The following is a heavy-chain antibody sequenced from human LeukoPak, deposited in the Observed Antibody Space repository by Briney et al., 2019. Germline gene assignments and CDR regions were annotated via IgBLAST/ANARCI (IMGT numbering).Heavy chain of an antibody. Sequence: GGSLRLSCATSGFTFNNYYMTWVRQAPGKGLEWVSGINWNSGTIGYADSVKGRFTVSRDNAKNSLYLQMNSLRAEDTALYHCARGTSRYYYYGMDVWGQGITVTVSS. V-gene: IGHV3-20*01. CDR2: INWNSGTI. CDR1: GFTFNNYY. J-gene: IGHJ6*02. D-gene: IGHD3-9*01. CDR3: ARGTSRYYYYGMDV.